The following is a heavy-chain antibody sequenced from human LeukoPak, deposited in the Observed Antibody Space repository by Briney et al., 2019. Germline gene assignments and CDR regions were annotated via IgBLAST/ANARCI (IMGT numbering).Heavy chain of an antibody. CDR1: GFTFSSYW. J-gene: IGHJ4*02. V-gene: IGHV3-74*01. D-gene: IGHD1-20*01. Sequence: GGSLRLSCAASGFTFSSYWMHWVRQAPGKGLVWVSRINSGGSSTNFADSVKGRFTISRDNSKNTLYLQMNSLRAEDTAVYYCAKLDGYNWNPFDYRGQGTLVTVSS. CDR2: INSGGSST. CDR3: AKLDGYNWNPFDY.